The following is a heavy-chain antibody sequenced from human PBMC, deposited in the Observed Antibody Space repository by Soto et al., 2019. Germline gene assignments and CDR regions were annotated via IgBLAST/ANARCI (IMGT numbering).Heavy chain of an antibody. CDR1: GFTFSDYA. CDR2: ISFDGNIK. J-gene: IGHJ4*02. V-gene: IGHV3-30-3*01. D-gene: IGHD6-19*01. Sequence: LRLSCAASGFTFSDYAMYWGRQAPGKGLEWVSVISFDGNIKYYTGSVKGRFTISRDNSKNTLHLQVNSLRTEDTALYYCARAPGHSVHSSGWQIDYWGQGTLVTVSS. CDR3: ARAPGHSVHSSGWQIDY.